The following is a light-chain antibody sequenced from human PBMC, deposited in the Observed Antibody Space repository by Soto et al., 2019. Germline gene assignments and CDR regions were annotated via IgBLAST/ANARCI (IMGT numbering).Light chain of an antibody. Sequence: DIQVTLYPASLSLSQGDRATLTCRASQSISSYLNWYQQKPGKAPKLLIYAASSLQSGVPSRFSGSGSGTDFTLTISRLQPEDFATYYCQQCYSSSLTFGGGAKVEIK. CDR3: QQCYSSSLT. J-gene: IGKJ4*01. V-gene: IGKV1-39*01. CDR2: AAS. CDR1: QSISSY.